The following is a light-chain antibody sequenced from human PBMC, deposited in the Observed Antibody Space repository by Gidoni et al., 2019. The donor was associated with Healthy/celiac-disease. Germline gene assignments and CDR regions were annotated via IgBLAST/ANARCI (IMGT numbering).Light chain of an antibody. CDR3: AAWDDSLSGWV. V-gene: IGLV1-47*01. J-gene: IGLJ3*02. CDR1: SSNIGSNY. CDR2: RNN. Sequence: PGQRVTISCSGSSSNIGSNYVYWYQQLPGTAPKLLIYRNNQRPSGVPDRFSGSKSGTSASLAISGLRSEDEADYYCAAWDDSLSGWVFGGGTKLTVL.